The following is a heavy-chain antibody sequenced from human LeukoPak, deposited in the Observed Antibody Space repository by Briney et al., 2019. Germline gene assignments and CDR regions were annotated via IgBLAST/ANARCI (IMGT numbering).Heavy chain of an antibody. CDR2: ISSDGTNK. CDR1: GFTFSSYG. D-gene: IGHD3-9*01. CDR3: AKFSTYYDILPGWDAFDI. Sequence: PGRSLRLSCAASGFTFSSYGMHWVRQAPGKGLEWVAVISSDGTNKYYADSVKGRFTISRDNSKNTLYLQMNSLRAEDTAVYYCAKFSTYYDILPGWDAFDIWGQGTMVTVSS. J-gene: IGHJ3*02. V-gene: IGHV3-30*18.